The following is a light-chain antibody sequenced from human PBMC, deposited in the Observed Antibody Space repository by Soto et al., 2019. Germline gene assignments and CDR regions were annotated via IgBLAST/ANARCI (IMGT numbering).Light chain of an antibody. CDR2: GAS. Sequence: EIVLTQSPGTLSLSPGERATLSCRASQSVSSSYLAWYQQKPGQAPRLLIYGASSRATGIPDRFSGSGSGTDFTLTISRLEPEDFALYYGQQYGRSPWTFGQGTKVEIK. J-gene: IGKJ1*01. V-gene: IGKV3-20*01. CDR1: QSVSSSY. CDR3: QQYGRSPWT.